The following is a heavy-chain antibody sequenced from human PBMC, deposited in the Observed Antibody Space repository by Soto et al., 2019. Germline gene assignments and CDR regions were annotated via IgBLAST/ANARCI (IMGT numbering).Heavy chain of an antibody. Sequence: GGSLRLSCAASGFTFSSYGMHWVRQAPGKGLEWVAVISYDGSNKYYADSVKGRFTISRDNSKNTLYLQMNSLRAEDTAVYYWSNVGGTTGTTGAFDIWGQGTMVTVSS. CDR1: GFTFSSYG. CDR3: SNVGGTTGTTGAFDI. CDR2: ISYDGSNK. J-gene: IGHJ3*02. D-gene: IGHD1-1*01. V-gene: IGHV3-30*18.